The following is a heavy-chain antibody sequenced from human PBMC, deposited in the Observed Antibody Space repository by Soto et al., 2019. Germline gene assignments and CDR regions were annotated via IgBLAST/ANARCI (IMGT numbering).Heavy chain of an antibody. Sequence: WASVKVSCKASGGTFSSYAISWVRQAPGQGLEWMGGIIPIFGTANYAQKFQGRVTITADESTSTAYMELSSLRSEDTAVYYCARGMYYYDSSGYSHSYYFDYWGQGTLVTVSS. D-gene: IGHD3-22*01. CDR2: IIPIFGTA. CDR3: ARGMYYYDSSGYSHSYYFDY. V-gene: IGHV1-69*13. J-gene: IGHJ4*02. CDR1: GGTFSSYA.